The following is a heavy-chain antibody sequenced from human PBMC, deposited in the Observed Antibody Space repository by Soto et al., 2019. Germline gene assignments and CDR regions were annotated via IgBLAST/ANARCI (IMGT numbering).Heavy chain of an antibody. CDR2: IKQDGSEK. V-gene: IGHV3-7*01. J-gene: IGHJ6*03. Sequence: GGSLRLSCAASGFTFSSYWMSWVRQAPGKGLEWVANIKQDGSEKYYVESVKGRFTISRDNAKNSLYLQMNSLRAEDTAVYYCGAAARPLTYYMDVWGKGTTFTVSS. CDR3: GAAARPLTYYMDV. CDR1: GFTFSSYW. D-gene: IGHD6-13*01.